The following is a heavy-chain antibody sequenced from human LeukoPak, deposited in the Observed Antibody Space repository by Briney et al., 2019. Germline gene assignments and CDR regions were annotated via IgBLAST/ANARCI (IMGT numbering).Heavy chain of an antibody. J-gene: IGHJ4*02. Sequence: GGSLRLSCAASGFTFSSYEMTWVHQAPGRGLEWVSYISGSGSSVSYADSVKGRFTISRDNAKNSLYLQMNNLRAEDTAVYYCASFSDYWGQGALVTVSA. CDR3: ASFSDY. CDR2: ISGSGSSV. V-gene: IGHV3-48*03. CDR1: GFTFSSYE.